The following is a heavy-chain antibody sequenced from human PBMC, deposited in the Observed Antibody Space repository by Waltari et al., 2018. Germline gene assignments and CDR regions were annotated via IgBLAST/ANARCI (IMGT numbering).Heavy chain of an antibody. D-gene: IGHD1-26*01. V-gene: IGHV3-23*03. J-gene: IGHJ3*02. CDR2: IYIDGTT. CDR3: AKDRPNSGWTYDM. Sequence: EVQLLESGGGLAQPGGSLSLSGGASGFSLSRYSMTWVRQGPGKGLEWVSVIYIDGTTYYGDSVKGRFTISRDNSKDTVYLQMNSLRPEDTAIYYCAKDRPNSGWTYDMWGQGTAVIVSS. CDR1: GFSLSRYS.